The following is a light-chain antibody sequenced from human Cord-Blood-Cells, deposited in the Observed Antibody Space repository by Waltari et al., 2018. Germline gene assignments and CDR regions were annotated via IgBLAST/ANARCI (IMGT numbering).Light chain of an antibody. CDR1: LSVLYSSNNKKY. Sequence: DIVMTQSPDSLAVSLGDRATINCKSSLSVLYSSNNKKYLAWYQQKPGQPPKLLIYWASTRESGVPDRFSGSGSGTDFTLTISSLQAEDVAVYYCQQYYSTPYTFGQGTKLEIK. V-gene: IGKV4-1*01. CDR2: WAS. J-gene: IGKJ2*01. CDR3: QQYYSTPYT.